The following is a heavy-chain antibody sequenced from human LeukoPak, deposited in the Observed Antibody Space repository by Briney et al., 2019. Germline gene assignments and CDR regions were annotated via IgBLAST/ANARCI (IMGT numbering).Heavy chain of an antibody. CDR2: IIPIFGTA. D-gene: IGHD4-17*01. Sequence: SVKVSCKASGGTFSSYAISWVRQAPGQGLEWMGGIIPIFGTANCAQKFQGRVTITADESTSTAYMELSCLRSEDTAVYYCARDQGSTVTYGMDVWGKGTTVTVSS. J-gene: IGHJ6*04. V-gene: IGHV1-69*13. CDR1: GGTFSSYA. CDR3: ARDQGSTVTYGMDV.